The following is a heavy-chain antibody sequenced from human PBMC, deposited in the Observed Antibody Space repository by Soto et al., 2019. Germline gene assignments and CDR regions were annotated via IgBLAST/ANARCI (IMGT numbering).Heavy chain of an antibody. CDR1: GYTFTSYE. J-gene: IGHJ4*02. D-gene: IGHD6-19*01. CDR3: ARGQSGYSSGWSPNDY. CDR2: MNPNSGNT. Sequence: ASVKVSFKASGYTFTSYEINWVRQATGQGLEWMGWMNPNSGNTGYAQKFQGRVTMTRNTSISTAYMELSRLRSEDTAVYYCARGQSGYSSGWSPNDYWGQGTLVTVSS. V-gene: IGHV1-8*01.